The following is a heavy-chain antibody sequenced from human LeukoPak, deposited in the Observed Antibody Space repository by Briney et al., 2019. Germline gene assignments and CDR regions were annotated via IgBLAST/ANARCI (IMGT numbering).Heavy chain of an antibody. Sequence: PSETLSLTCTVSGDSFSRNTYSWGWIRQPPGKGLEWIGSIYYTGRTFYNPSLKSRVTISVDTSKNQFSLKLSSVTAADTAVFYCARHVGTAIKSTLMDVWGQGTTVTVSS. CDR1: GDSFSRNTYS. J-gene: IGHJ6*02. D-gene: IGHD5-18*01. CDR3: ARHVGTAIKSTLMDV. V-gene: IGHV4-39*01. CDR2: IYYTGRT.